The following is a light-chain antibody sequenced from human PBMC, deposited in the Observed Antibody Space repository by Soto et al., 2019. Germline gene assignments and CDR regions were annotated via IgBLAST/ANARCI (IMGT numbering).Light chain of an antibody. J-gene: IGKJ4*01. CDR1: QDIRRW. V-gene: IGKV1-12*01. Sequence: DIQMTQSPSSVYASVGDRVTITCRASQDIRRWLAWYQQRPGQAPKLLIYAASTSQSGVPSRFSGGGSGTDFTLTITSLQPEDFATYFCQQSSSFPLTFDGGTRV. CDR2: AAS. CDR3: QQSSSFPLT.